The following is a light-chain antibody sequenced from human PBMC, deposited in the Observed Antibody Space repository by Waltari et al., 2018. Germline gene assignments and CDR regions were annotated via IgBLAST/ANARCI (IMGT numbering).Light chain of an antibody. V-gene: IGLV1-51*02. J-gene: IGLJ7*01. CDR3: GTWDSSLSGAV. CDR2: ENT. CDR1: SSNIGNNY. Sequence: QSVLTQPPSVSAAPGQRVTISCSGGSSNIGNNYVSWYRQFPGTAPKLLIVENTDRPSGIPVGISGSKSGPSATLDMTGLQAGDEADYYCGTWDSSLSGAVFGGGTHLTVL.